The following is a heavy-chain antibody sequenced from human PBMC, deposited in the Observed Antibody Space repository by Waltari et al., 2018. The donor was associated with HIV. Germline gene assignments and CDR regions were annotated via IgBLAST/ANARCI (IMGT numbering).Heavy chain of an antibody. CDR3: ARDWGSGSYR. J-gene: IGHJ4*02. CDR2: ISSSGSTI. CDR1: GFTLSSYE. D-gene: IGHD3-10*01. Sequence: EVQMVETGGGLVQPGGSLRLSCAASGFTLSSYEMNWVRQAPGKGLEWVSYISSSGSTIYYADSVKSRFTISRDNAKNSLYLQMNSLRAEDTAVYYCARDWGSGSYRWGQGTLVTVSS. V-gene: IGHV3-48*03.